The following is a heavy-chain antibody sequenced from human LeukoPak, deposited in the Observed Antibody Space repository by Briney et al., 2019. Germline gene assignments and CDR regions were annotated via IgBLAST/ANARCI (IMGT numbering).Heavy chain of an antibody. CDR2: ISSGSSYI. D-gene: IGHD5-24*01. J-gene: IGHJ4*02. CDR3: ARDRDSGEGRTFDY. V-gene: IGHV3-21*01. CDR1: GFTFSSYA. Sequence: KPGGSLRLSCVDSGFTFSSYAMNWVRQVPGKGLEWVSSISSGSSYIHYADSVKGRFTISRDNAKNSLYLQMNSLRGEDTAVYYCARDRDSGEGRTFDYWGQGALVTVSS.